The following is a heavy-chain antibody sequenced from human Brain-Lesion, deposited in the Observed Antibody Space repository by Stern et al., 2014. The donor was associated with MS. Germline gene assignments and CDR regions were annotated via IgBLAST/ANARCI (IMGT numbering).Heavy chain of an antibody. J-gene: IGHJ6*02. Sequence: EVQLVESGGGLVQHGGSQRLSCAASGFSFSSYWMTWVRQAPGRGPEWVANIKQDGSEKYYVDSVKGRFTISRDNAKNSLYLQMHSLRDEDTAVYYCARDCGVGNCAGARGYSYYYGLDVWGQGTTVTVSS. CDR2: IKQDGSEK. D-gene: IGHD2-8*02. CDR1: GFSFSSYW. CDR3: ARDCGVGNCAGARGYSYYYGLDV. V-gene: IGHV3-7*01.